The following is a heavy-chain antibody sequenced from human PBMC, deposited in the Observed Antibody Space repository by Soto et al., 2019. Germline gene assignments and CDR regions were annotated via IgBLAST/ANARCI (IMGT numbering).Heavy chain of an antibody. Sequence: SETLSLTCVVDGESFSGYYWTWIRQPPGKGLEWIGAINDRGSTYHKPSLKSRVTISVDTSKNQFSLKLTSVTAADTAVYYCARVGYYDSSGYYYFDYWGQGTLVTVSS. CDR3: ARVGYYDSSGYYYFDY. CDR2: INDRGST. CDR1: GESFSGYY. V-gene: IGHV4-34*01. J-gene: IGHJ4*02. D-gene: IGHD3-22*01.